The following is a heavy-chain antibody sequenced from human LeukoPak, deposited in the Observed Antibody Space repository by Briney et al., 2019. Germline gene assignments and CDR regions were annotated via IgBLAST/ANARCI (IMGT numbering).Heavy chain of an antibody. CDR3: ARGLGAYYGPFWFDP. CDR2: INHSGST. J-gene: IGHJ5*02. D-gene: IGHD4-17*01. Sequence: SETLSLTCAVYGGSFSGYYWSWIRQPPGKGLEWIGEINHSGSTNYNPSLKSRVTISVDTSKNQFSLTLSSVTAADTAVYYSARGLGAYYGPFWFDPWGQGTLVTVSS. CDR1: GGSFSGYY. V-gene: IGHV4-34*01.